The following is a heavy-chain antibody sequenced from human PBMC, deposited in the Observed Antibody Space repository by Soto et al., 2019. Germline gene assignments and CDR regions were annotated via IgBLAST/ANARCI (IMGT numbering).Heavy chain of an antibody. CDR1: GDSVSNNGAT. CDR2: AYYRSRWRY. V-gene: IGHV6-1*01. Sequence: SQTLSLTCAICGDSVSNNGATWNWIRQSPSRGLEWLGRAYYRSRWRYDYATSVRGRVTINPDTSKNQFSLQLNSVTPEDTAVYYCARDPPDFNSGFDYWGQGTPVTVSS. CDR3: ARDPPDFNSGFDY. D-gene: IGHD2-15*01. J-gene: IGHJ4*02.